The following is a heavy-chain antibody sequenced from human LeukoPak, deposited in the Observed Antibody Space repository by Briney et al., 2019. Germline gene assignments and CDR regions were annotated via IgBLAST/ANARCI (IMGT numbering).Heavy chain of an antibody. CDR1: GYTFTGHY. D-gene: IGHD2-15*01. J-gene: IGHJ6*03. V-gene: IGHV1-2*02. Sequence: GASVKVSCKASGYTFTGHYLHWVRQAPGQGLEWMGWINPNSGDTNYAQKFQGRVTMTRDTSISTAYMELSRLRSDDTAVYYCVRELGYCSGGSCYNYYYMDVWGKGTTVTVSS. CDR3: VRELGYCSGGSCYNYYYMDV. CDR2: INPNSGDT.